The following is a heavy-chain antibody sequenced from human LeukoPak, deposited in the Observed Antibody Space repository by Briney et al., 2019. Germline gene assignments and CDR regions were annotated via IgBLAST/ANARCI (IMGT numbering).Heavy chain of an antibody. Sequence: SETLSLTCTVSGGSISNYYWSWLRQPPGKELEWIGYIYHSGRTNYNPSLKSRVTISVDTSKNQFSLKLSSVTAADTAVYYCARNADDSISYPYFDYWGQGTLVTVPS. V-gene: IGHV4-59*01. J-gene: IGHJ4*02. CDR2: IYHSGRT. CDR1: GGSISNYY. CDR3: ARNADDSISYPYFDY. D-gene: IGHD3-22*01.